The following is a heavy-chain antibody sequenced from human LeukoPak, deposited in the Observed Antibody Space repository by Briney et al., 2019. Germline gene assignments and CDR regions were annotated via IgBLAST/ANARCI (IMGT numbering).Heavy chain of an antibody. Sequence: SETLSLTCTVSGDSISGHYWSWIRQPPGKGLEWIGYIFYSGSTNYSPSLKSRATMSVDMARNQLSLRLSSVTAADTAVYYCARADTAMTGAFDIWGQGTMVTVSS. V-gene: IGHV4-59*11. CDR1: GDSISGHY. J-gene: IGHJ3*02. CDR2: IFYSGST. CDR3: ARADTAMTGAFDI. D-gene: IGHD5-18*01.